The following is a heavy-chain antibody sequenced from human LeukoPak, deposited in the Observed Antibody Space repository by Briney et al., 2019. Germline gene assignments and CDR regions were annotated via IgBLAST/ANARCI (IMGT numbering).Heavy chain of an antibody. J-gene: IGHJ6*03. CDR1: GVTFSSYA. D-gene: IGHD2-2*01. Sequence: GGSLRLSCAASGVTFSSYAMSWVRQAPGKGLEWVSAISGGGGGTYYADSVKGRFTISRDNSKNTLYLQMNSLRAEDTAVYYCAKGLGYCTSTSCPIYYYYMDVWGKGTTVTVSS. V-gene: IGHV3-23*01. CDR3: AKGLGYCTSTSCPIYYYYMDV. CDR2: ISGGGGGT.